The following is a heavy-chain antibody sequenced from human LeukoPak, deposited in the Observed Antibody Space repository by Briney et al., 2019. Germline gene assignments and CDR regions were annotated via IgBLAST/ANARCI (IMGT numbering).Heavy chain of an antibody. CDR1: GYTFTGYY. D-gene: IGHD3-22*01. V-gene: IGHV1-2*02. J-gene: IGHJ3*02. CDR3: ASDFYYYDSSGKRAFDI. Sequence: ASVKVSCKASGYTFTGYYMHWVRQAPGQGLEWMGWINPNSGGTNYAQKFQGRVTMTRDTSISTAYMELSRLRSDDTAVYYCASDFYYYDSSGKRAFDIWGQGTMVTVSS. CDR2: INPNSGGT.